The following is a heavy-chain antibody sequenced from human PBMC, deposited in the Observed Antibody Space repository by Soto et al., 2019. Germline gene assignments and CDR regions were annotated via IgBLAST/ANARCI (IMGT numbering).Heavy chain of an antibody. CDR3: ARWGGYYDSSGSWTYYYYGMDV. J-gene: IGHJ6*02. CDR2: ISSSSSTI. V-gene: IGHV3-48*02. CDR1: GFTFSSYS. D-gene: IGHD3-22*01. Sequence: EVQLVESGGGLVQPGGSLRLSCAASGFTFSSYSMNWVRQAPGKGLEWVSYISSSSSTIYYADSVKGRFTISRDNAKKSLYLQMNSLRDDDTAVYYCARWGGYYDSSGSWTYYYYGMDVWGQGTTVTVSS.